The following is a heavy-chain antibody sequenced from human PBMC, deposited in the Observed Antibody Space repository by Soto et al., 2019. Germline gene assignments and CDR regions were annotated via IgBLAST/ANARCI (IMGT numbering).Heavy chain of an antibody. Sequence: QVSLVQSGAEVKKPGASVKVSCKVSGHTLNEIFIHWVRQAPGRGLGWMGGFDPEDGGKTYAQRFQGRVTVIEDTPTDTAYFQLSSLTSEDTAIYYCATDEEVGYNLTYTSMDVWGKGTMVPVSS. V-gene: IGHV1-24*01. J-gene: IGHJ6*03. D-gene: IGHD1-20*01. CDR1: GHTLNEIF. CDR2: FDPEDGGK. CDR3: ATDEEVGYNLTYTSMDV.